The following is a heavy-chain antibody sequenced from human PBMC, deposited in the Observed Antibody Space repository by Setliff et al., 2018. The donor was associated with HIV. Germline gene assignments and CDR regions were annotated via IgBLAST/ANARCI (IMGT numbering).Heavy chain of an antibody. J-gene: IGHJ4*02. D-gene: IGHD1-26*01. Sequence: SQTLSLTCAVYGGFFSGCYWSWIRQPPGEGLEWIGEVNYSGNTNYNPSLKTRVNISVDTSKNQFSLNLRSVSAADTAVYYCARGPWGYNGSYAGLPFDNWGQGKLVTVSS. V-gene: IGHV4-34*01. CDR3: ARGPWGYNGSYAGLPFDN. CDR2: VNYSGNT. CDR1: GGFFSGCY.